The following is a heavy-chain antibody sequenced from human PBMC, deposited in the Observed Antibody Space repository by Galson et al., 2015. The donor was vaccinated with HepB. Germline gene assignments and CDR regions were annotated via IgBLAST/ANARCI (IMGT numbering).Heavy chain of an antibody. Sequence: SVKVSCKASGYTFTSYAMNWVRQAPGQGLEWVGWINTNSGIPTYAQGFTGRFVFSLDTSVSTAYLQISTLKAEDTAVYYCARDRNRAFDIWGQGTMVTVSS. J-gene: IGHJ3*02. V-gene: IGHV7-4-1*02. D-gene: IGHD1-14*01. CDR1: GYTFTSYA. CDR3: ARDRNRAFDI. CDR2: INTNSGIP.